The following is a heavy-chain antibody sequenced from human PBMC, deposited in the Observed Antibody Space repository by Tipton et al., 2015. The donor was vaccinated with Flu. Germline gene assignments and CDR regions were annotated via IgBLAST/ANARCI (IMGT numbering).Heavy chain of an antibody. J-gene: IGHJ4*02. CDR1: GGSISSGSYY. Sequence: TLSLTCTVSGGSISSGSYYWSWIRQPAGKGLEWIGTIYHSGSTYYNPSLKSRLTMSVDTSKNQFSLKLSSVTAADTAVYYCARHTGDSVRGVIDYWGQGTLVTVSS. CDR3: ARHTGDSVRGVIDY. D-gene: IGHD3-10*02. V-gene: IGHV4-61*02. CDR2: IYHSGST.